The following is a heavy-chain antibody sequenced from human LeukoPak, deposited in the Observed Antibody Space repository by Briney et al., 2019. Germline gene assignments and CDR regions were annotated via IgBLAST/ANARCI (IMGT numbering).Heavy chain of an antibody. CDR2: IKQDGSEK. Sequence: GGSLRLSCAASGFTFSSYWMSWVRQAPGKGLEWVANIKQDGSEKYYVDSVKGRFTISRDNAKNSPYLQMNSLRAEDTAVYYCARDRLAVAGTGGYWGQGTLVTVSS. J-gene: IGHJ4*02. D-gene: IGHD6-19*01. CDR3: ARDRLAVAGTGGY. CDR1: GFTFSSYW. V-gene: IGHV3-7*04.